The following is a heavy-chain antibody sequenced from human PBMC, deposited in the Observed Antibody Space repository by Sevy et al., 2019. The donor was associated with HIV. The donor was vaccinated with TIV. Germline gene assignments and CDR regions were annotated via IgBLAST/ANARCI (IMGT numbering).Heavy chain of an antibody. Sequence: GGSLRLSCAASGFTFSSYAMHWVRQPPGKGLEWVAVISYDGSNKYYADSVKGRFTISRDNSKNTLYLQMNSLRAEDTAVYYCARDRDTMIVVVSLDYWGQGTLVTVSS. CDR1: GFTFSSYA. J-gene: IGHJ4*02. D-gene: IGHD3-22*01. CDR2: ISYDGSNK. CDR3: ARDRDTMIVVVSLDY. V-gene: IGHV3-30*04.